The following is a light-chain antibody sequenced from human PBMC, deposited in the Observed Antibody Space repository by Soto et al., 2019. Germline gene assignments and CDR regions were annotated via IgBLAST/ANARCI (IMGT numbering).Light chain of an antibody. Sequence: DIVLTQSPGTLSLSPGERDSLSCRASQTLSPNYFAWCQQKPGHPPRLLIYASSKRATGIPDRFSGGGSGTDFTLTISRLEPEDFAVYYCQQYGSSPRTFGQGTKVDI. V-gene: IGKV3-20*01. J-gene: IGKJ1*01. CDR2: ASS. CDR3: QQYGSSPRT. CDR1: QTLSPNY.